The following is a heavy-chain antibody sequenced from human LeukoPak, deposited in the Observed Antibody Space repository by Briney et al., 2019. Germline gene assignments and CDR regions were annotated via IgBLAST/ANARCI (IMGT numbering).Heavy chain of an antibody. CDR1: GFIFSNGW. J-gene: IGHJ4*02. D-gene: IGHD6-25*01. Sequence: PGGSLRLSCAASGFIFSNGWMSWVRQAPGKGLEWIGEINHSGSTNHNPSLKSRVIISVDTSKNQFSLKLTSLTDADTAVYYCARAREAATIDSWGQGTRVIVSS. CDR3: ARAREAATIDS. V-gene: IGHV4-34*01. CDR2: INHSGST.